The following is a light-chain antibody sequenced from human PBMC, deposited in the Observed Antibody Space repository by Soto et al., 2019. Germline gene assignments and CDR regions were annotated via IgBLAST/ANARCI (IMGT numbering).Light chain of an antibody. V-gene: IGLV1-44*01. J-gene: IGLJ2*01. CDR3: AAWDDSLDGVV. CDR2: SND. Sequence: QSVLTQPPSASGTPGQRVTISCSGSSSNIGSNTVHWYQQVPGTAPKLLIHSNDQRPSGVPDRFSGSKSGTSASLAISGLQSDDDTDYSCAAWDDSLDGVVFGGGTKLTVL. CDR1: SSNIGSNT.